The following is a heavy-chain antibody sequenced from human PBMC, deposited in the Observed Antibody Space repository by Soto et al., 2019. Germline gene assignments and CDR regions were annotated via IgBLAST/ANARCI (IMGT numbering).Heavy chain of an antibody. Sequence: PGGSLRLSCAASGFTFDDYAMHWVRQAPGKGLEWVSGISWNSGSIGYADSVKGRFTSSRDNAKNSLYLQMNSLRDEDTALYYCAREGPAPPYYFYDYWGQGTLVTASS. D-gene: IGHD3-10*01. V-gene: IGHV3-9*01. CDR3: AREGPAPPYYFYDY. J-gene: IGHJ4*02. CDR1: GFTFDDYA. CDR2: ISWNSGSI.